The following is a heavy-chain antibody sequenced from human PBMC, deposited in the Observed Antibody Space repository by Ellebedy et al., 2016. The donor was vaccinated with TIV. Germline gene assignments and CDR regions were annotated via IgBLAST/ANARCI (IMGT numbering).Heavy chain of an antibody. V-gene: IGHV4-59*13. J-gene: IGHJ5*02. Sequence: SETLSLTXTVSGGSISSYYWSWIRQPPGKGLEWIGYIYYSGSTNYNPSLKSRVTISVDTSKNQFSLKLSSVTAADTAVYYCAGTPGIAAAGPNWFNPWGQGTLVTVSS. CDR3: AGTPGIAAAGPNWFNP. D-gene: IGHD6-13*01. CDR2: IYYSGST. CDR1: GGSISSYY.